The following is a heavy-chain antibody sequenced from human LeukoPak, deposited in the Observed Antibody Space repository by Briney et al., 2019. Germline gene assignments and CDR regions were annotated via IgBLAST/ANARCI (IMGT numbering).Heavy chain of an antibody. J-gene: IGHJ6*03. CDR3: AKGVGSCSSTSCYYYHYYMDV. CDR2: IRYDGSNK. CDR1: GFTFSSYG. V-gene: IGHV3-30*02. D-gene: IGHD2-2*01. Sequence: GGSLRLSCAASGFTFSSYGMHWVRQAPGKGLEWVSFIRYDGSNKYYADSVKGRFTISRDNSKNTLYLQMNSLRAEDTAVYYCAKGVGSCSSTSCYYYHYYMDVWGKGTTVTVSS.